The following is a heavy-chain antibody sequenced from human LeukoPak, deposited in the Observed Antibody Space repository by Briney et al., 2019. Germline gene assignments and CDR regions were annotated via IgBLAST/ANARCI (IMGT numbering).Heavy chain of an antibody. J-gene: IGHJ4*02. V-gene: IGHV3-74*01. CDR1: GFTFNNHW. Sequence: GGSLRLSCAASGFTFNNHWMHWVRQAPGRGLVWISRINTDGRTTDYADSVKGRFTISRDNAKNTLYLQMNSLRAEDTAVYYCGRDVNWNQFDYWGQGSLVTVSS. CDR3: GRDVNWNQFDY. CDR2: INTDGRTT. D-gene: IGHD1-20*01.